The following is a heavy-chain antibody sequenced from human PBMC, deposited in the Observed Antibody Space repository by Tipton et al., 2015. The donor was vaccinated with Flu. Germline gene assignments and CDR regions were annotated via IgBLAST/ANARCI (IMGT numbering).Heavy chain of an antibody. V-gene: IGHV4-59*01. Sequence: TLSLTCTVSGGSISSYYWSWIRQPPGKGLEWIGYIYYSGSTNYNPSLKSRVTISVDTSKNQFSLKLSSVTAADTAVYYCARSVAAAAPGWFDPWGQETLVTVSS. CDR1: GGSISSYY. CDR2: IYYSGST. CDR3: ARSVAAAAPGWFDP. D-gene: IGHD6-25*01. J-gene: IGHJ5*02.